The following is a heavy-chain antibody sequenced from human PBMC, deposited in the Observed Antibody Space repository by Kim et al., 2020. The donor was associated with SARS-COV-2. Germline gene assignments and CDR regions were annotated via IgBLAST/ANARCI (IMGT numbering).Heavy chain of an antibody. CDR2: IKSKTDGGTT. D-gene: IGHD3-22*01. V-gene: IGHV3-15*01. J-gene: IGHJ4*02. CDR1: GFTFSNAW. CDR3: TTAEYYDSSGYGGDY. Sequence: GGSLRLSCAASGFTFSNAWMSWVRQAPGKGLEWVGRIKSKTDGGTTDYAAPVKGRFTISRDDSKNTLYLQMNSLKTEDTAVYYCTTAEYYDSSGYGGDYWGQGTLVTVSS.